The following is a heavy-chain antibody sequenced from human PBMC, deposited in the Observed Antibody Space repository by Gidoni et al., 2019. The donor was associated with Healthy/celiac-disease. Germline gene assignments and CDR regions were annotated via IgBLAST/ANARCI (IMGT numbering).Heavy chain of an antibody. CDR2: IRSKADGGTT. CDR1: GFTLGDYA. V-gene: IGHV3-49*03. D-gene: IGHD3-16*01. CDR3: TRDTSFPGY. J-gene: IGHJ4*02. Sequence: EVQLVESGGGLVQPGRSLRLSCTASGFTLGDYASWFRQAPGKGLEWVGFIRSKADGGTTEYAASVKGRFTISRDDSKSIAYLQMNSLKTEDTAVYYCTRDTSFPGYWGQGTLVTVSS.